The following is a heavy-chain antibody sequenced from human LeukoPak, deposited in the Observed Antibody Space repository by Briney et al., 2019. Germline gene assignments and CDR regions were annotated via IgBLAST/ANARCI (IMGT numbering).Heavy chain of an antibody. V-gene: IGHV4-39*02. CDR1: SGSIRSGSHY. CDR2: IYYSGST. CDR3: AKRDDSGGNLVDL. J-gene: IGHJ4*02. D-gene: IGHD3-22*01. Sequence: SETLSLTCTVSSGSIRSGSHYWAWIRQPPGKGLEWIGSIYYSGSTYYNPSLENRVTISIDTSKNHFSLKLSSLSAADTSVYYCAKRDDSGGNLVDLWGQGTLVTVS.